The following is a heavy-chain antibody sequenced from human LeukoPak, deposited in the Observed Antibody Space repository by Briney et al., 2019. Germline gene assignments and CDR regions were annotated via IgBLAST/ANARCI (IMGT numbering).Heavy chain of an antibody. J-gene: IGHJ4*02. D-gene: IGHD3-10*01. CDR3: ARDLMVRGGHYFDY. V-gene: IGHV3-21*01. CDR1: GFTFSSYS. Sequence: GGSLRLSCAASGFTFSSYSMNWVRQAPGKGLEWVSSISSSSSYIYYADSVKGRFTISRDNAKNSLYLQMNSLRAEDTAVYYCARDLMVRGGHYFDYWGQGTLVTVSS. CDR2: ISSSSSYI.